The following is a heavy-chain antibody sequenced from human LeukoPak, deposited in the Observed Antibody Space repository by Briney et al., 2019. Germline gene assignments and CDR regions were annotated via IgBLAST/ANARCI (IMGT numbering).Heavy chain of an antibody. V-gene: IGHV3-66*01. D-gene: IGHD6-13*01. CDR2: IYSGGST. CDR3: ARIISSWAYFDY. J-gene: IGHJ4*02. CDR1: GFTVSSNY. Sequence: SGGSLRLSCAASGFTVSSNYMSWVRQAPGKGLEWVSVIYSGGSTYYADSVKGRFTISRDNSKNTLYLQMNSLRAEDTAVYYCARIISSWAYFDYWGQGTLVTVSS.